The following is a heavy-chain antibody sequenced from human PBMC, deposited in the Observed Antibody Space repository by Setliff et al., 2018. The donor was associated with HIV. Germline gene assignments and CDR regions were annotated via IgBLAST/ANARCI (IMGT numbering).Heavy chain of an antibody. J-gene: IGHJ4*02. CDR3: ARPVEMANREFDY. CDR2: IYYSGST. Sequence: SETLSLTCTVSGGSISDSRYYWGWSRQPPGKGLEWIGNIYYSGSTYYNPSLKSRVTISVDTSKSQFSLKLSSVTAADTAVYYCARPVEMANREFDYWGQGTLVTVSS. CDR1: GGSISDSRYY. V-gene: IGHV4-39*01. D-gene: IGHD1-26*01.